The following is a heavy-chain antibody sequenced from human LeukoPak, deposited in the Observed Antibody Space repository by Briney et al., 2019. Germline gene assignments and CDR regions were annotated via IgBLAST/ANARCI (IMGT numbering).Heavy chain of an antibody. J-gene: IGHJ3*02. CDR2: IYYSGST. CDR1: GGSISSYY. D-gene: IGHD6-13*01. V-gene: IGHV4-59*01. Sequence: SETLSLTCTVSGGSISSYYWSWIRQPPGKGLEWVGYIYYSGSTNYNPSLKSRVTISVDTSKNQFSLKLSSVTAADTAVYYCASAEQPRPGAFDIWGQGTMVTVSS. CDR3: ASAEQPRPGAFDI.